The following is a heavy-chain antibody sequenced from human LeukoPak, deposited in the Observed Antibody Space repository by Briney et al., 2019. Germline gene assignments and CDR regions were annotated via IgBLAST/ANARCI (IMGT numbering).Heavy chain of an antibody. CDR2: IYTSGST. Sequence: PSETLSLTCTVSGGSISSYYWSWIRQPAGKGLEWIGRIYTSGSTNYNPSLKSRVTMSVDTSKNQFSLKLSSVTAADTAVYYCARAQSSCWPYYYYYMDVWGKGTTVTVSS. CDR3: ARAQSSCWPYYYYYMDV. J-gene: IGHJ6*03. CDR1: GGSISSYY. D-gene: IGHD6-19*01. V-gene: IGHV4-4*07.